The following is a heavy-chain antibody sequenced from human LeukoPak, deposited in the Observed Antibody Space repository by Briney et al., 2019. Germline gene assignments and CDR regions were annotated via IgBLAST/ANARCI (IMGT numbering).Heavy chain of an antibody. J-gene: IGHJ6*04. V-gene: IGHV3-48*04. CDR1: GFTFSSYS. D-gene: IGHD3-10*02. Sequence: HTGGSLRLSCAASGFTFSSYSMNWVRQAPGKVLEWVSYISSSGSTIYYADSVKGRFTISRDNAKNSLYLQMNSLRAEDTAVYYCAELGITMIGGVWGKGTTVTISS. CDR3: AELGITMIGGV. CDR2: ISSSGSTI.